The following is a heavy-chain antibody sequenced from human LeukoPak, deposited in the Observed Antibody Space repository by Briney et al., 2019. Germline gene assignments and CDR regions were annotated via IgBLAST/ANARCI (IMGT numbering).Heavy chain of an antibody. J-gene: IGHJ5*02. Sequence: GGSLRLSCAASGFTFSSYAMHWVRQAPGKGLEWVAVISYDGSNKYYADSVKGRFTISRDNSKNTLYLQMNSLRAEDTAVYYCANSDSEFDPWGQGTLVTVSS. CDR3: ANSDSEFDP. V-gene: IGHV3-30-3*01. CDR2: ISYDGSNK. CDR1: GFTFSSYA. D-gene: IGHD5-18*01.